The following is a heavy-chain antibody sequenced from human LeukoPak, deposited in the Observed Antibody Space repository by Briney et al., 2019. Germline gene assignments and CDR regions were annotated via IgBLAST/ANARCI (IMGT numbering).Heavy chain of an antibody. V-gene: IGHV4-34*01. CDR3: ARRLQDYHYGMDV. CDR1: GGSFSGYY. D-gene: IGHD5-24*01. Sequence: SETLSLTCAGYGGSFSGYYWSWIRQPPGKGLEWIGEINHSGSTNYNPSLKSRVTISVDTSKNQFSLKLSSVTAANTAVYYCARRLQDYHYGMDVWGQGTTVTVSS. CDR2: INHSGST. J-gene: IGHJ6*02.